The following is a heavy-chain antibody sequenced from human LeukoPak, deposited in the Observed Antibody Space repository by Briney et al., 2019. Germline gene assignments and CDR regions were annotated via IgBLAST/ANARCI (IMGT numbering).Heavy chain of an antibody. Sequence: PSETLSLTCAVSGGSISSGGYSWSWIRQPPGKGLEWIGYIYHSGSTYYNPSLKSRVTISVDRSKNQFSLKLSSVTAADTAVYYCARALGVYGDSRNWFDPWGQGTLVTVSS. J-gene: IGHJ5*02. CDR3: ARALGVYGDSRNWFDP. CDR2: IYHSGST. V-gene: IGHV4-30-2*01. D-gene: IGHD4-17*01. CDR1: GGSISSGGYS.